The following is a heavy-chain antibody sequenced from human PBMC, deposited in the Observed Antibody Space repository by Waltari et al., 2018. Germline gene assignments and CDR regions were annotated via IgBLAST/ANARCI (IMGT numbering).Heavy chain of an antibody. CDR3: ARGDGAAGPAAFDI. Sequence: QVQLQQWGAGLLKPSETLSPTCPVYGGSFSGYYWRWSRQPPGKGLEWIGEINHSGSTNYNPSLKSRVTISVDTSKNQFSLKLSSVTAADTAVYYCARGDGAAGPAAFDIWGQGTMVTVSS. CDR2: INHSGST. D-gene: IGHD6-13*01. CDR1: GGSFSGYY. J-gene: IGHJ3*02. V-gene: IGHV4-34*01.